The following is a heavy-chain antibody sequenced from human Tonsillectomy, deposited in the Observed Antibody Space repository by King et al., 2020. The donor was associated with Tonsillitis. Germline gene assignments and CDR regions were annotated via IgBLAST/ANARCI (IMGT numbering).Heavy chain of an antibody. V-gene: IGHV4-4*07. CDR3: AGVLQGVISSRYSDAFDI. Sequence: QLQESGPGLVKPSETLSLTCTVSGGSFNSYYYTWIRQPAGKGLEWIGRIYSSGSSKYNPSLKSRVTMAVDTSKNQFSLNLSSVTAAATAVYYCAGVLQGVISSRYSDAFDIWGQGTMVTVSS. J-gene: IGHJ3*02. D-gene: IGHD3-10*01. CDR2: IYSSGSS. CDR1: GGSFNSYY.